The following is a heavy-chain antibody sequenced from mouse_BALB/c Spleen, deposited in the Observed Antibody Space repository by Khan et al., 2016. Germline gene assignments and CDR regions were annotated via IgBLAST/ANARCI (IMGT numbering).Heavy chain of an antibody. CDR1: GDSITSGY. CDR3: ARYYGSSYYAMDY. V-gene: IGHV3-8*02. CDR2: ISYSGST. Sequence: EVQLQESGPSLVKPSQTLSLTCSVTGDSITSGYWNWIRKFPGNKLEYMGYISYSGSTYYNPSLKSRISLTRATSKNQYYLQLNSVTTEDTATYYCARYYGSSYYAMDYWGQGTSVTVSS. J-gene: IGHJ4*01. D-gene: IGHD1-1*01.